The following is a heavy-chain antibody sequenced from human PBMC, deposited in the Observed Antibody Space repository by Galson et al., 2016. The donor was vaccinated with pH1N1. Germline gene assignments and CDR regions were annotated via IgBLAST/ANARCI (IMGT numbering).Heavy chain of an antibody. CDR2: IKQDGSEK. D-gene: IGHD3-10*01. CDR3: ARGMRFGELGVWFDP. CDR1: GFTFSSYW. V-gene: IGHV3-7*01. Sequence: SLRLSCADSGFTFSSYWMSWVRQAPGKGLEWVANIKQDGSEKYYVDSVKGRFTISRDNAKNSLYLQMNSLRAEATAVYYCARGMRFGELGVWFDPWGQGTLVTVSS. J-gene: IGHJ5*02.